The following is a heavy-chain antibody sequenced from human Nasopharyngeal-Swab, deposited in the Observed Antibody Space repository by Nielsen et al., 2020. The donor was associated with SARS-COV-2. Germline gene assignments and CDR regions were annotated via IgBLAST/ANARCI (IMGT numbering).Heavy chain of an antibody. CDR2: ISSSGSTI. Sequence: GGSLRLSCAASGFTFSDYSMNWVRQAPGKGLEWVSYISSSGSTIYYADSVKGRFTISRDNAKNSLYLQMNSLRAEDTAVYYCARDDDFWSGYSNGMDVWGQGTTVTVSS. CDR1: GFTFSDYS. CDR3: ARDDDFWSGYSNGMDV. D-gene: IGHD3-3*01. V-gene: IGHV3-48*04. J-gene: IGHJ6*02.